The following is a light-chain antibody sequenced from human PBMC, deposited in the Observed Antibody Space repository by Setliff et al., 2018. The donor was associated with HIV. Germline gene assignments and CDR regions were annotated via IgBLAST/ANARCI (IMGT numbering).Light chain of an antibody. CDR1: SSDVGGYSY. V-gene: IGLV2-14*01. CDR2: EVR. CDR3: SSYAITNTLP. J-gene: IGLJ1*01. Sequence: ALTQPASASGSPGQSITISCTGTSSDVGGYSYVSWYQQHPGKAPKLIIYEVRNRPSGVSNRFSGSKSGNTASLTISGLQAEDEADYYCSSYAITNTLPFGTGTKVTVL.